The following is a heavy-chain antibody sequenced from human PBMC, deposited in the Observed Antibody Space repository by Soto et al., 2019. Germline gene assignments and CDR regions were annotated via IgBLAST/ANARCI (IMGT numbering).Heavy chain of an antibody. D-gene: IGHD3-3*01. Sequence: PGGSLRLSCAASGFTFSDYYMSWIRQAPGKGLEWVSYISSSSSYTNYADSVKGRFTISRDNAKNSLYLQMNSLRAEDTAVYYCARESRGSGTYYDFWSGRSYYYGMDVWGQGTTVTVSS. CDR3: ARESRGSGTYYDFWSGRSYYYGMDV. CDR1: GFTFSDYY. CDR2: ISSSSSYT. V-gene: IGHV3-11*06. J-gene: IGHJ6*02.